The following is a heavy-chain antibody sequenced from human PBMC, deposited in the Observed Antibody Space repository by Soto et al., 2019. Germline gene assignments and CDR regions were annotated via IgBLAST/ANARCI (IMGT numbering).Heavy chain of an antibody. CDR3: AREGRGLINWFDP. Sequence: SETLSLTCTVSGGSISSGGYYWSWIRQHPGKGLEWIGYIYYSGSTYYNPSLKSRVTISVDTSKNQFSLKLSSVTAADTAVYYCAREGRGLINWFDPWGQGTLVTVS. J-gene: IGHJ5*02. V-gene: IGHV4-31*03. CDR1: GGSISSGGYY. CDR2: IYYSGST. D-gene: IGHD1-26*01.